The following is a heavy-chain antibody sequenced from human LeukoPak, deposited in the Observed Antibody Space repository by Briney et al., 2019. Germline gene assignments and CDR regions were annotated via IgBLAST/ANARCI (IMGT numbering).Heavy chain of an antibody. CDR1: GGSLSSGGYY. J-gene: IGHJ5*02. V-gene: IGHV4-31*03. D-gene: IGHD3-9*01. CDR3: ARDASSGYFDRRVGFDP. Sequence: PSQTLSLTCTVSGGSLSSGGYYWSWIRQHPGKGLEWIGYIYYSGSTYYNPSLKSRVTISVDTSKNQFSLKLSSVTAADTAVYYCARDASSGYFDRRVGFDPWGQGTLVTVSS. CDR2: IYYSGST.